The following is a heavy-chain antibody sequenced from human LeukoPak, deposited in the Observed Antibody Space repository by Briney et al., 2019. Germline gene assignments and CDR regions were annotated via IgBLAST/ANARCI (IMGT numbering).Heavy chain of an antibody. CDR2: INPDGSTT. CDR1: GFTFSRYW. CDR3: ARVLSGSWDWFDP. J-gene: IGHJ5*02. D-gene: IGHD3-22*01. V-gene: IGHV3-74*01. Sequence: GGSLRLSCAASGFTFSRYWIHWVRHAPGKGLEWVSRINPDGSTTTYADSVKGRFTISRDNAKNTVYLQMNSLRAEDTAVYYCARVLSGSWDWFDPWGQGTLVTVSS.